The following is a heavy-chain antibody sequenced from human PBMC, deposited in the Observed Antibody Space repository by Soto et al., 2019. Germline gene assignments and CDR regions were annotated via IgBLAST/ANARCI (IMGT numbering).Heavy chain of an antibody. J-gene: IGHJ4*02. CDR1: GFPFDAYV. CDR2: ITWDGGST. CDR3: AKGNYYDSSGYYYFDY. Sequence: GGSLRLSCAASGFPFDAYVMHWVRQGPGKGLEWVSLITWDGGSTYYADSVKGRFTISRDNSENSLYLQMNSLRPEDTALYYCAKGNYYDSSGYYYFDYWGQGTLVTVSS. D-gene: IGHD3-22*01. V-gene: IGHV3-43*01.